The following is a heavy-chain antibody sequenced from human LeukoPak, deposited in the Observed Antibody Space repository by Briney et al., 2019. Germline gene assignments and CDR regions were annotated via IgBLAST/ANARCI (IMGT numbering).Heavy chain of an antibody. J-gene: IGHJ4*02. Sequence: PGGSLRLSCAASGFTFGSYAMSWVRQAPGKGLEWVSAISGSSGSTHYADSVKGRFTISRDNSKNILYLQMNSLRAEDTAVYYCAKERRLTTAFDSWGQGTLVTVSS. V-gene: IGHV3-23*01. CDR3: AKERRLTTAFDS. CDR2: ISGSSGST. CDR1: GFTFGSYA. D-gene: IGHD4-17*01.